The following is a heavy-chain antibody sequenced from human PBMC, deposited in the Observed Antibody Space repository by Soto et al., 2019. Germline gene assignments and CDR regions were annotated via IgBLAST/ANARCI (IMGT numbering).Heavy chain of an antibody. CDR3: ARAGDWNYVYDF. J-gene: IGHJ4*02. CDR1: GFTFTHYR. V-gene: IGHV3-74*01. D-gene: IGHD1-7*01. CDR2: VNGDGSST. Sequence: EVQLVESGGGLVQPGGSLRLSCAASGFTFTHYRIHWVRQAPGKGLVWVSRVNGDGSSTNYADSVKGRFTISRDNARNTVYIQMNSLRAEDTAVYYCARAGDWNYVYDFWGQGTLVTVSS.